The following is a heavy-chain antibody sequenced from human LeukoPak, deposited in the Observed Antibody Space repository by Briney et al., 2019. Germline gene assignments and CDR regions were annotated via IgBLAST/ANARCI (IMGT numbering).Heavy chain of an antibody. CDR2: IYTSGST. J-gene: IGHJ5*02. D-gene: IGHD2-2*01. CDR3: ARDHCSSTSCFLPGGWFDP. Sequence: PSETLSLTCTVSGGSISSGSYYWSWIRQPAGKGLEWIGRIYTSGSTNYNPSLKSRVTISVDTSKNQFSLKLSSVTAADTAVYYCARDHCSSTSCFLPGGWFDPWGQGTLVTVSS. CDR1: GGSISSGSYY. V-gene: IGHV4-61*02.